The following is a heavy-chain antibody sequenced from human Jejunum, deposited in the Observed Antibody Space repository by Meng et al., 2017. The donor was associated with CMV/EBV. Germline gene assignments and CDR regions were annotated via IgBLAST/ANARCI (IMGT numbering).Heavy chain of an antibody. CDR2: ISGDGSST. V-gene: IGHV3-74*01. CDR3: AREPYCSSTSCSRAFGP. Sequence: TFNNYWMHWVRQTPKGLEWVSRISGDGSSTAYADSVEGRFTISRDNAENTLFLQMDSLGAEDTAVYYCAREPYCSSTSCSRAFGPWGRGALVTVSS. J-gene: IGHJ5*02. CDR1: TFNNYW. D-gene: IGHD2-2*01.